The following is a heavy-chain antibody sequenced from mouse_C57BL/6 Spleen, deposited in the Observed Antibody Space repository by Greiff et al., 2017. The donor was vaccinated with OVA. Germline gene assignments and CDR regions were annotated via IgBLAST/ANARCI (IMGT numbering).Heavy chain of an antibody. CDR3: AKGDYSNDYYAMDD. V-gene: IGHV2-5*01. Sequence: VQLQESGPGLVQPSQSLSITCTVSGFSLTSYGVHWVRQSPGKGLEWLGVIWRGGSTAYNAAFMSRLSITKDNSKSQVFFKMNSLQADDTAIYCGAKGDYSNDYYAMDDWGKGTSVTVSS. CDR1: GFSLTSYG. D-gene: IGHD2-5*01. CDR2: IWRGGST. J-gene: IGHJ4*01.